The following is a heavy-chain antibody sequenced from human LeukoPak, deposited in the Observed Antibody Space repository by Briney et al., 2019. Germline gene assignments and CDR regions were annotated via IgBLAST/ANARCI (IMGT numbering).Heavy chain of an antibody. Sequence: GGSLRLSCEASGFVFGHSWMSWVRQAPGKGLEWVANINLDGSEINYLDSLTGRLTISRDNAKDSLYLQMNGLRAEDTPVYFCVRDRGYSTFDYWGQGTLVTVSS. CDR2: INLDGSEI. J-gene: IGHJ4*02. D-gene: IGHD3-22*01. V-gene: IGHV3-7*03. CDR1: GFVFGHSW. CDR3: VRDRGYSTFDY.